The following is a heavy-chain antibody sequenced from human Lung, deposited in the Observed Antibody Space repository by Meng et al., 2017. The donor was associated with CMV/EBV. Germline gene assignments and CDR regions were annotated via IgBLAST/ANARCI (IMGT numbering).Heavy chain of an antibody. Sequence: SCAASGFTFSSYSMNWVRQAPGKGLEWVSPISSSSSYIYYADSVKGRFTISRDNAKNSLYLQMNSLRAEDTAVYYCARSSYCSSTSCYKQGGYYFDYWXQGT. D-gene: IGHD2-2*02. J-gene: IGHJ4*02. CDR1: GFTFSSYS. CDR2: ISSSSSYI. CDR3: ARSSYCSSTSCYKQGGYYFDY. V-gene: IGHV3-21*01.